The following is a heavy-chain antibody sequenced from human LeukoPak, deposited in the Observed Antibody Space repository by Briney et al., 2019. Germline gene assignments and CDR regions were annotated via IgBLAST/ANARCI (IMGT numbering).Heavy chain of an antibody. CDR1: GGSISSYY. CDR3: ARDAAMGPNYYYYYGMDV. CDR2: IYYSGST. J-gene: IGHJ6*02. Sequence: SETLSLTCTVSGGSISSYYWGWIRQPPGKGLEWIGYIYYSGSTNYNPSLKSRVTISVDASKNQFSLKLSSVTAADTAVYYCARDAAMGPNYYYYYGMDVWGQGTTVTVSS. D-gene: IGHD5-18*01. V-gene: IGHV4-59*01.